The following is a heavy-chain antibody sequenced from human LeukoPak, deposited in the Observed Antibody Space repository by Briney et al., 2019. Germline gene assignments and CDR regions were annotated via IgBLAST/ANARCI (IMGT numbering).Heavy chain of an antibody. CDR3: ARAMVVVVPAARGPYYYMDV. Sequence: PSEALSLTCTVSGGSISSSSYYWGWIRQPPGKGLEWIGSIYYSGSTNYNPSLKSRVTISVDTSKNQFSLKLSSVTAADTAVYYCARAMVVVVPAARGPYYYMDVWGKGTTVTVSS. D-gene: IGHD2-2*01. CDR1: GGSISSSSYY. J-gene: IGHJ6*03. CDR2: IYYSGST. V-gene: IGHV4-39*07.